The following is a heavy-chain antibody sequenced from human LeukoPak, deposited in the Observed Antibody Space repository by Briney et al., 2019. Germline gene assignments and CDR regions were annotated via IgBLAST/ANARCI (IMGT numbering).Heavy chain of an antibody. J-gene: IGHJ4*02. CDR2: IRYDGSNK. D-gene: IGHD3-10*01. V-gene: IGHV3-30*02. CDR3: AKDHSAWFGEGPTYYFDY. CDR1: GFTFSSYG. Sequence: GGSLRLSCAASGFTFSSYGMHWVRQAPGKGLEWVAFIRYDGSNKYYADSVKGRFTISRDNSKNTLYLQMNSLRAEDTAVYYCAKDHSAWFGEGPTYYFDYWGQGTLVTVSS.